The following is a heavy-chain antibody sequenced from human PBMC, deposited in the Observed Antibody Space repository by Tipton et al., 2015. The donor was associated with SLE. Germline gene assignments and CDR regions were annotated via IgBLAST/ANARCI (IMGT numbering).Heavy chain of an antibody. V-gene: IGHV4-4*02. D-gene: IGHD1-26*01. CDR1: GGSISSNNW. J-gene: IGHJ3*02. CDR2: ISHSGST. CDR3: ARDQWEVDAFDI. Sequence: TLSLTCAVSGGSISSNNWWSWVRQPPGKGLEWIGEISHSGSTNYNPSLKSRVTISVDTSKNQFSLKLSSVTAADTAVYYCARDQWEVDAFDIWGQGTMVTVSS.